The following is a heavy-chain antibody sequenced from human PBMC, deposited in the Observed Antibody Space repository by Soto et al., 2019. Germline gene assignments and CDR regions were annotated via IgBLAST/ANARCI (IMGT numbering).Heavy chain of an antibody. V-gene: IGHV2-5*02. Sequence: SGPTLVNPTQTLTLTCTFSGFSLSTSGVGVGWIRQPPGKALEWLELIYWDDDKRYSPSLKSRLTITKDTSKNQVVLTMTNIDPVDTAPYYFSHRRPYYYDSSSYYYWASPPYFAYWRQ. CDR3: SHRRPYYYDSSSYYYWASPPYFAY. J-gene: IGHJ4*02. CDR2: IYWDDDK. D-gene: IGHD3-22*01. CDR1: GFSLSTSGVG.